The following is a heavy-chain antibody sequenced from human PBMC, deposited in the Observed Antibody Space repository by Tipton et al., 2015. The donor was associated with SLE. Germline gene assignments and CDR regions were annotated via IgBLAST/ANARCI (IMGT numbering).Heavy chain of an antibody. V-gene: IGHV4-4*07. CDR3: ARGELSGILTGISFDY. D-gene: IGHD3-9*01. CDR2: IYTSGST. Sequence: TLSLTCTVSGGSISSYYWSWIRQPAGKGLEWIGRIYTSGSTNYNPSLKSRVTMSVDTSKNQFSLKLSSVTAADTAVYYCARGELSGILTGISFDYWGQGTLVTVSS. J-gene: IGHJ4*02. CDR1: GGSISSYY.